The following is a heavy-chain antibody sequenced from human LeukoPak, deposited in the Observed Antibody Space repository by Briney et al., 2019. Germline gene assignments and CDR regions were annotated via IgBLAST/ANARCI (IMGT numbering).Heavy chain of an antibody. Sequence: GGSLRLSCAASGFTFNNYAMSWVRQAPGKGLEWVAVISYDGSNKYYADSVKGRFTISRDNSKNTLYLQMNSLRAEDTAVYYCARDSSRYSSSWYEGYGMDVWGQGTTVTVSS. J-gene: IGHJ6*02. V-gene: IGHV3-30*04. CDR1: GFTFNNYA. CDR2: ISYDGSNK. CDR3: ARDSSRYSSSWYEGYGMDV. D-gene: IGHD6-13*01.